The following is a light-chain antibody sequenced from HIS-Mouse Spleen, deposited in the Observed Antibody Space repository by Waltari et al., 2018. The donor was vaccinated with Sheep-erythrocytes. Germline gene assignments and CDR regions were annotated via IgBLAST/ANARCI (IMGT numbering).Light chain of an antibody. CDR1: SSDVGGYNY. J-gene: IGLJ1*01. V-gene: IGLV2-11*01. CDR3: CSYAGSYNHV. CDR2: DVS. Sequence: QSALTQPRSVSGSPGQSVTISCTGTSSDVGGYNYVSWYQQHPGKAPKLMIYDVSKRPSWVPDSCSGSKSGNTASRTISGLQAEDEADYYCCSYAGSYNHVSATGTKVTVL.